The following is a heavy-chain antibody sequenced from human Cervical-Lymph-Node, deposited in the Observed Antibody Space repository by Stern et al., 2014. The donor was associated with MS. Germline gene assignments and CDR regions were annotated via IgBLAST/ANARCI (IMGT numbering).Heavy chain of an antibody. V-gene: IGHV1-2*06. D-gene: IGHD3-10*01. J-gene: IGHJ6*02. CDR1: GYTFNVYY. CDR3: ARDGEPYYYGAGTYVDYYYGMDV. Sequence: VQLVQSGAEVMQPGASVKVSCKASGYTFNVYYIHWVRQAPGQGLEWMGRINPNSGGTNHAQKFQGRVTMTRDTSISTAYMELSRLRSDDTAMYYCARDGEPYYYGAGTYVDYYYGMDVWGQGTTVTVSS. CDR2: INPNSGGT.